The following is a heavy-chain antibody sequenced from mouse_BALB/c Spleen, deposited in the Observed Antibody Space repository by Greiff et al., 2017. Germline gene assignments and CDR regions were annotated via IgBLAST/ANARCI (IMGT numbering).Heavy chain of an antibody. CDR2: IWAGGST. J-gene: IGHJ4*01. CDR1: GFSLTSYG. Sequence: QVQLKESGPGLVAPSQSLSITCTVSGFSLTSYGVHWVRQPPGKGLEWLGVIWAGGSTNYNSALMSRLSISKDNSKSQVFLKMNSLQTDDTAMYYCARDRVNYYGSSYPYYAMDYWGQGTSVTVSS. D-gene: IGHD1-1*01. V-gene: IGHV2-9*02. CDR3: ARDRVNYYGSSYPYYAMDY.